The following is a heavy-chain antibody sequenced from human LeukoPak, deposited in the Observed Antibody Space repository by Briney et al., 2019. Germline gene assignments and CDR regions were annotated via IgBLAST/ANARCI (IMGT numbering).Heavy chain of an antibody. D-gene: IGHD3-22*01. CDR2: IDPSGGST. Sequence: ASVKVSCKASGYTFNSYYMHWVRQAPGPGLEWMGIIDPSGGSTSYAQKFQGRVTMTRDTSTSTVYLELSSLRSEDTAVYYCARALYDSSGYYYGWGQGTLVTVSS. V-gene: IGHV1-46*02. J-gene: IGHJ4*02. CDR1: GYTFNSYY. CDR3: ARALYDSSGYYYG.